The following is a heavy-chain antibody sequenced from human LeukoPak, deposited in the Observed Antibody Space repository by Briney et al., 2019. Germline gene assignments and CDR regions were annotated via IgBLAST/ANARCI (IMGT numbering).Heavy chain of an antibody. J-gene: IGHJ4*02. CDR2: YSSGST. V-gene: IGHV4-59*01. D-gene: IGHD3-10*01. Sequence: YSSGSTNHNPSLKRRVTISVDTSKNQFSLKLSSVTAADTAVYYCARSLLWFGELSYFDYWGQGTLVTVSS. CDR3: ARSLLWFGELSYFDY.